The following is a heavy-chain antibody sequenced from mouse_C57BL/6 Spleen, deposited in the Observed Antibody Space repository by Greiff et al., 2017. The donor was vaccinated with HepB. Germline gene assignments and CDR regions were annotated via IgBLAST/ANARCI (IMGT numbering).Heavy chain of an antibody. D-gene: IGHD2-1*01. CDR2: IRSKSNNYAT. Sequence: EVQLVESGGGLVQPKGSLKLSCAASGFSFNTYAMNWVRQAPGKGLEWVARIRSKSNNYATYYADSVKDRFTISRDDSESMLYLQMNNLKTEDTAMYYCVRGDYGNYGYFDVWGTGTTVTVSS. CDR3: VRGDYGNYGYFDV. CDR1: GFSFNTYA. J-gene: IGHJ1*03. V-gene: IGHV10-1*01.